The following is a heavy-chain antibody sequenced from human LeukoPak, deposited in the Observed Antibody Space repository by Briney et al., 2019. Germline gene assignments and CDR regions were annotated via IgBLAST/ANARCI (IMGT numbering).Heavy chain of an antibody. J-gene: IGHJ4*02. CDR3: AKDLSGSYPGYYFDY. CDR1: GFTFSTYA. Sequence: GGSLRLSCAASGFTFSTYAMNWVRQAPGKGLEWVSGISGNGGSTHYADSVKGRFTISRDNSKNTLYLQMNSLRAEDTAVYYCAKDLSGSYPGYYFDYWGQGTLVTVSS. D-gene: IGHD1-26*01. V-gene: IGHV3-23*01. CDR2: ISGNGGST.